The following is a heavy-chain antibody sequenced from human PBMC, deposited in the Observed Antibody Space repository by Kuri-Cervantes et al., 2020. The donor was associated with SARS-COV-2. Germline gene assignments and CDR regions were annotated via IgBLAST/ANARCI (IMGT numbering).Heavy chain of an antibody. CDR1: GYTFTSYY. J-gene: IGHJ5*02. CDR3: ARIPNYIVVAPTAIREDWFDP. D-gene: IGHD2-2*02. Sequence: ASVKVSCKASGYTFTSYYMHWVRQAPGQGLEWMGWISAYNGNTNYAQKLQGRVTMTTGTSTSTAYMDLRSLRSDDTAVYYCARIPNYIVVAPTAIREDWFDPWGQGTLVTVSS. V-gene: IGHV1-18*04. CDR2: ISAYNGNT.